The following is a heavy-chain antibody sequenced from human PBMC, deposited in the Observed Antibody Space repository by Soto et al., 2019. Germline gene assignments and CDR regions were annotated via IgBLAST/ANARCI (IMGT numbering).Heavy chain of an antibody. Sequence: PSETLSLTCAVYGGSFSGYYWTWIRQPPGTGLEWIGEINHSGSTNYNPSLKSRITISVDTSKNQFSLKLTSVTAADTVVYYCARHCPDIVAAITWGYYFDYWGQGTLVT. CDR2: INHSGST. CDR3: ARHCPDIVAAITWGYYFDY. V-gene: IGHV4-34*01. J-gene: IGHJ4*02. CDR1: GGSFSGYY. D-gene: IGHD5-12*01.